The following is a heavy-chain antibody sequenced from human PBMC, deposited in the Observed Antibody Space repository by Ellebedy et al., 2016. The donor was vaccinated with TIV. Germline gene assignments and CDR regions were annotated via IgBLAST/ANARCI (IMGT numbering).Heavy chain of an antibody. V-gene: IGHV4-30-4*01. CDR1: GGSFRSEDHY. Sequence: LRLXXSVSGGSFRSEDHYWSWVRQTPGKGLEWIGYTHYSGSTRYSPSLKGRVVISVDTAKNQFSLKLNSVTDADTAVYFCARDGIPVAEPDYWGQGILVTVSS. D-gene: IGHD6-13*01. CDR3: ARDGIPVAEPDY. CDR2: THYSGST. J-gene: IGHJ4*02.